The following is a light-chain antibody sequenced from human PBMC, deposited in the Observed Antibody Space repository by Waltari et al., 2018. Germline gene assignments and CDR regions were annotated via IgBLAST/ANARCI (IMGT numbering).Light chain of an antibody. CDR3: QQYNSYWT. CDR2: KAS. Sequence: DIQMTQSPSTLSASVGDRVTITCRASQSISSWLAWYQQKPGKAPKLLIYKASSLESGVPSSFSGSGYGTEFTLTISSLQPDDFATYYCQQYNSYWTFGQGTKVEIK. J-gene: IGKJ1*01. CDR1: QSISSW. V-gene: IGKV1-5*03.